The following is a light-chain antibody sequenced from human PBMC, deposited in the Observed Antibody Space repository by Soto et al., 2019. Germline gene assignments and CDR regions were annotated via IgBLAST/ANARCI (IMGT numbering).Light chain of an antibody. CDR3: QQSYSTPLT. Sequence: DIQMTQSPSSLSASVGDRVTITCRASQSVITYLNWYRQKPGKAPKLLIYTASSLESGVPTRFSGSGSGTDFTLTISSLQPEDFAIYYGQQSYSTPLTFGGGTKVEI. CDR1: QSVITY. V-gene: IGKV1-39*01. CDR2: TAS. J-gene: IGKJ4*01.